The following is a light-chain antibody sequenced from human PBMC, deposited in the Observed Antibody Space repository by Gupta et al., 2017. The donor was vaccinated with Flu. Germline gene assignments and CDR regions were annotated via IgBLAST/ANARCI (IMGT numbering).Light chain of an antibody. V-gene: IGKV1-5*03. J-gene: IGKJ1*01. CDR3: QQYNSYSRT. Sequence: DIQLTQSPSTLSASVGDRVTITCRASHSISSWLAWYQQKPGKAPKLLIYKASSLESGVPSRFSGSGSRTEFTLTISSLQPDDFATYYCQQYNSYSRTFGQGTKVEIK. CDR1: HSISSW. CDR2: KAS.